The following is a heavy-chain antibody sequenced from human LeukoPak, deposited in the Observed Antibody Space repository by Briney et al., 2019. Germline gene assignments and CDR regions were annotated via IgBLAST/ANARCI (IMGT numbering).Heavy chain of an antibody. CDR3: ASRSLVSPTAIETWFDS. J-gene: IGHJ5*01. V-gene: IGHV4-39*06. CDR2: IYYNGAT. Sequence: PSETLSLTCAVSGASVSSSSYFWGWIRQPPGEGPEWLGSIYYNGATYYNPSLKSRVTISLDATKNQFTLTVTSVTVADAALYFCASRSLVSPTAIETWFDSWGQGTLVTVSS. CDR1: GASVSSSSYF. D-gene: IGHD2-2*01.